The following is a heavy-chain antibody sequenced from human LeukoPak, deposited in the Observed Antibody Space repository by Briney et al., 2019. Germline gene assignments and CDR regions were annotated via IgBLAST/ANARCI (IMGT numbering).Heavy chain of an antibody. D-gene: IGHD2-15*01. CDR1: GGYFSGYY. V-gene: IGHV4-34*01. J-gene: IGHJ5*02. Sequence: SETLSLTCAVYGGYFSGYYWSWIRQPPGKGLEWIGEINHSGSTNYNPSLKSRVTISVDTSKNQFSLKLSSVTAADTAVYYCARDLLLTGFDPWGQGTLVTVSS. CDR2: INHSGST. CDR3: ARDLLLTGFDP.